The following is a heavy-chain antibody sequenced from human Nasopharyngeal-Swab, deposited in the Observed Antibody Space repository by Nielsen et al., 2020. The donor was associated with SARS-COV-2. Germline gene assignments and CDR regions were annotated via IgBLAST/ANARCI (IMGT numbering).Heavy chain of an antibody. CDR1: GVSISSQY. CDR3: AKEGATGWFDP. J-gene: IGHJ5*02. V-gene: IGHV4-59*11. Sequence: SETLSLTCTVSGVSISSQYWSWIRQPPGKGLEWIGYISHNSGTKYNPSLKIRVTMFMDTSKNQFSLKLRSVTAADTAVYYCAKEGATGWFDPWGQGTLVTVSS. CDR2: ISHNSGT.